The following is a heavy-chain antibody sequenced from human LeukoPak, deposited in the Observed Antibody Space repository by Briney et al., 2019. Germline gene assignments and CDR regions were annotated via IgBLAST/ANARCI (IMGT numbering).Heavy chain of an antibody. CDR1: GGSISSGGYS. CDR2: IYHSGST. D-gene: IGHD2-8*01. J-gene: IGHJ6*02. CDR3: ARGPVSPKDYYYYYGMDV. Sequence: SETLSLTCAVSGGSISSGGYSWSWNRQPRGKGLEWIGYIYHSGSTYYNPSLKSRVTISVDRSKNQFSLKLSSVTAADTAVDYCARGPVSPKDYYYYYGMDVWGQGTTVTVSS. V-gene: IGHV4-30-2*01.